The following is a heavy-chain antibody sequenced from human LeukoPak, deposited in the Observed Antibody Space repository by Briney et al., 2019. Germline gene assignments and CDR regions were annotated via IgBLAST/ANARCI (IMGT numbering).Heavy chain of an antibody. CDR3: ARQSALYSHGLDV. J-gene: IGHJ6*02. CDR1: GASINTYS. CDR2: IFYTGST. V-gene: IGHV4-59*08. Sequence: PSETLSLTCTVSGASINTYSWGWIRQAPGKGLEWIGYIFYTGSTFYHPSLESRLSISRDTSTNRVSLNLSLVTAADTAVYYCARQSALYSHGLDVWGQGTTVTVSS.